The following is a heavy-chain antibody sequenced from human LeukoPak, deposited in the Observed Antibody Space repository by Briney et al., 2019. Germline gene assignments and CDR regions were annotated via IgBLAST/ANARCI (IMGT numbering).Heavy chain of an antibody. CDR2: IKEDGSDK. CDR3: AKDRTRQAY. J-gene: IGHJ4*02. CDR1: GFTVSSNY. V-gene: IGHV3-7*03. Sequence: PGGSLRLSCAASGFTVSSNYMSWVRQAPGKGLEWVANIKEDGSDKYYVDSLKGRFTISRDNAKNSLYLQMNSLRAEDTAVYYCAKDRTRQAYWGQGTLVTVSS. D-gene: IGHD3-3*01.